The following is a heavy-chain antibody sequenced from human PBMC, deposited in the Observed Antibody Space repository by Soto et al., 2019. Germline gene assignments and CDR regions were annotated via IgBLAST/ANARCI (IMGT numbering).Heavy chain of an antibody. D-gene: IGHD5-18*01. J-gene: IGHJ4*02. V-gene: IGHV1-18*01. CDR3: VRGGFAYGYLDY. Sequence: QVQLVQSGAEVKKPGASVKVSCKTSGYTFSSYGIVWVRQAPGQGLEWMGWISTYNVDTKYADKFQGRLTMSSDTSTTTAFMELRRLRSDDTDVYYCVRGGFAYGYLDYWGQGTLVTVSS. CDR2: ISTYNVDT. CDR1: GYTFSSYG.